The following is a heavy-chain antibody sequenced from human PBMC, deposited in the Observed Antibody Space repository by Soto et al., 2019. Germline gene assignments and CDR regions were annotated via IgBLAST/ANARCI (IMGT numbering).Heavy chain of an antibody. D-gene: IGHD5-18*01. J-gene: IGHJ4*02. V-gene: IGHV3-21*05. CDR2: ISSSSSYI. CDR3: ARAVDTAMIDY. Sequence: GGSLRLSCAASGFTFSSYNMNWVRQAPGKGLEWVSYISSSSSYINYADSVKGRFTISRDNAKNSLYLQMNSLRAEDTAVYYCARAVDTAMIDYWGQGTLVTVSS. CDR1: GFTFSSYN.